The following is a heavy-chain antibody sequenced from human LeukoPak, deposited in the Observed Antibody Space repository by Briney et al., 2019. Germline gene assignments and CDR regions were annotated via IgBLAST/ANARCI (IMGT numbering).Heavy chain of an antibody. V-gene: IGHV4-59*08. D-gene: IGHD6-25*01. CDR1: GGSISSYY. CDR3: ARQGGGFWYFDL. CDR2: IYYSGST. Sequence: SETLFLTCTVSGGSISSYYWSWIRQPPGKGLEWIGYIYYSGSTNYNPSLKSRVTISVDTSKNQFSLKLSSVTAADTAVYYCARQGGGFWYFDLWGRGTLVTVSS. J-gene: IGHJ2*01.